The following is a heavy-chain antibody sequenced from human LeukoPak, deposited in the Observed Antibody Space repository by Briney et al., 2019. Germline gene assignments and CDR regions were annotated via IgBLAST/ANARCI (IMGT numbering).Heavy chain of an antibody. Sequence: GGSLRLSCAASGFTFSSYAMSWVRQAPGKGLEWVSAISGSGGSTYYADSVKGRFTISRDNSKNTLYLQMNSLRAEDTALYYCAKGDSSGYYYYYYGMDVWGQGTTVTVSS. J-gene: IGHJ6*02. CDR2: ISGSGGST. CDR3: AKGDSSGYYYYYYGMDV. CDR1: GFTFSSYA. D-gene: IGHD3-22*01. V-gene: IGHV3-23*01.